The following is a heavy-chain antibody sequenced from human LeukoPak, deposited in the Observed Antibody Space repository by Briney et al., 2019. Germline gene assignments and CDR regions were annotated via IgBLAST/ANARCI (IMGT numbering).Heavy chain of an antibody. D-gene: IGHD6-19*01. CDR3: ARGSSGWYYFDY. CDR2: IYYSGST. J-gene: IGHJ4*02. V-gene: IGHV4-61*08. CDR1: GGSISSGGYY. Sequence: SETLSLTCTVSGGSISSGGYYWSWIRQHPGKGLEWIGYIYYSGSTNYNPSLKSRVTISVDTSKNQFSLKLSSVTAADTAVYYCARGSSGWYYFDYWGQGTLVTVSS.